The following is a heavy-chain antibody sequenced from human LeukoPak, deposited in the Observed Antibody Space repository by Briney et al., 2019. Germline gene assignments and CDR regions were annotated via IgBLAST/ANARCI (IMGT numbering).Heavy chain of an antibody. J-gene: IGHJ5*02. Sequence: SGTLSLTCTVSGGSISSYYWSWIRQPPGKGLEWIGYIYYSGSTNYNPSLKSRVTISVDTSKNQFSLKLSSVTAADTAVYYCARDRMAMYYGSGSYYNNWFDPWGQGTLVTVSS. CDR1: GGSISSYY. V-gene: IGHV4-59*01. CDR3: ARDRMAMYYGSGSYYNNWFDP. D-gene: IGHD3-10*01. CDR2: IYYSGST.